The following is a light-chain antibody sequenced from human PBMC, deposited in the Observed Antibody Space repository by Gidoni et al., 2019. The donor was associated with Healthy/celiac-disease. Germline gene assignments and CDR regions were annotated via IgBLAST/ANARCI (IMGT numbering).Light chain of an antibody. J-gene: IGKJ3*01. CDR2: AAS. CDR1: QSISSY. CDR3: QQSYSTLT. V-gene: IGKV1-39*01. Sequence: DIQITQSPSSLSASVGDRVTITCRASQSISSYLNLYQQKPGKAPKLLIDAASSLQSGVPSRFSGSGSGTDFTLTISSLQPEDFATYYCQQSYSTLTFGPGTKVDIK.